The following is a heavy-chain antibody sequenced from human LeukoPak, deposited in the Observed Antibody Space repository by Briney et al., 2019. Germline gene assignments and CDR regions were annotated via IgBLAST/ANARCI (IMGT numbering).Heavy chain of an antibody. CDR3: AKGGGSDFADY. V-gene: IGHV3-23*01. J-gene: IGHJ4*02. CDR2: INNRGGST. Sequence: LVSSINNRGGSTYYADSVKGRFTISRDNSKNTLYLQMNSLRAEDTAVYFCAKGGGSDFADYWGQGTLVTVSS. D-gene: IGHD3-16*01.